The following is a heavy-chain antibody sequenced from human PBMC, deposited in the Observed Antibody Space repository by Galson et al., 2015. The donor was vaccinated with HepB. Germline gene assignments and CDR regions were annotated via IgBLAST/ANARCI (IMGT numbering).Heavy chain of an antibody. J-gene: IGHJ4*02. Sequence: SLRLSCAASGFALSSYDVHWVRQATGKGLEWVSSIGPSGDTYYPDSVKGRFTISRENAKNSLHLQMNSLRAGDTAVYYCARGGGGSFYYFDYWGQETLVSVSS. CDR1: GFALSSYD. CDR3: ARGGGGSFYYFDY. V-gene: IGHV3-13*01. D-gene: IGHD2-15*01. CDR2: IGPSGDT.